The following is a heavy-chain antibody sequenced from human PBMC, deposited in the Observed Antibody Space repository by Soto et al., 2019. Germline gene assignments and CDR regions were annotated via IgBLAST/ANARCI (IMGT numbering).Heavy chain of an antibody. CDR2: IWYDGSNK. CDR1: GFSFSLYG. J-gene: IGHJ6*02. CDR3: ARSPYTTGYHFGMDV. Sequence: GGSLRLFCAASGFSFSLYGMQWVRQAPGKGLEWVAVIWYDGSNKYYADSVKGRFTISRDNSKNTLYLQMNSLRAEETAGYHCARSPYTTGYHFGMDVWGQGTTVTVSS. D-gene: IGHD3-9*01. V-gene: IGHV3-33*01.